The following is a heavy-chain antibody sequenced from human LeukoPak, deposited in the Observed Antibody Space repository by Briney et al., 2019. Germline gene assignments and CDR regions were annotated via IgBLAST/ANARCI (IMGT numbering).Heavy chain of an antibody. Sequence: PGGSLRLSCAASGFTFSSYAMHWVRQAPGKGLEYVSAIGSSGGGSYYANSVKGRFTISRDNSKKTLYLQMGSLRAEDMAVYYCARGYSRSGFDYWGQGTLVTVSS. CDR1: GFTFSSYA. D-gene: IGHD6-13*01. CDR3: ARGYSRSGFDY. CDR2: IGSSGGGS. J-gene: IGHJ4*02. V-gene: IGHV3-64*01.